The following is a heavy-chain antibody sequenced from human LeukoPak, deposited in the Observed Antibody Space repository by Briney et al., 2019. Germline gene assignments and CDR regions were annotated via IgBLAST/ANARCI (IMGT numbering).Heavy chain of an antibody. D-gene: IGHD3-10*01. J-gene: IGHJ6*03. CDR3: AKRGSYYYYMDV. CDR1: GFTLSSYG. Sequence: GGSLRLSCAASGFTLSSYGVHWVRQAPGKGLEWVAFIRFDGSNENYADSVKGRFTISRDTSKNTLYLQMNSLRAEDTAVYYCAKRGSYYYYMDVWGKGTTVTVS. CDR2: IRFDGSNE. V-gene: IGHV3-30*02.